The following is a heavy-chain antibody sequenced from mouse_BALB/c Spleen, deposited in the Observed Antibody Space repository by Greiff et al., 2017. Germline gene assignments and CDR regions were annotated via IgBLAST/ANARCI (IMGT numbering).Heavy chain of an antibody. CDR3: ARRDYGNYVFDY. CDR1: GYSITSDYA. Sequence: EVKLQESGPGLVKPSQSLSLTCTVTGYSITSDYAWNWIRQFPGNKLEWMGYISYSGSTSYNPSLKSRISITRDTSKNQFFLQLNSVTTEDTATYYCARRDYGNYVFDYWGQGTTLTVSS. CDR2: ISYSGST. V-gene: IGHV3-2*02. J-gene: IGHJ2*01. D-gene: IGHD2-1*01.